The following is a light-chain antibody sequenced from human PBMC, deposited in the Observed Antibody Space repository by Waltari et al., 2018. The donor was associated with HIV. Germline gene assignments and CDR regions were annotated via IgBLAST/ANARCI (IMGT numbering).Light chain of an antibody. CDR3: SSYTSSNTLVV. CDR2: EVR. Sequence: QSALTQPASVSGSPGQSFTISCTGTSSDVGDYNYVSWDQQRPGKAPKLIIYEVRHRPSGVSNRLSGSQSGKTSSLTISGLQAEDEADYFCSSYTSSNTLVVFGGGTKLTVL. V-gene: IGLV2-14*01. J-gene: IGLJ2*01. CDR1: SSDVGDYNY.